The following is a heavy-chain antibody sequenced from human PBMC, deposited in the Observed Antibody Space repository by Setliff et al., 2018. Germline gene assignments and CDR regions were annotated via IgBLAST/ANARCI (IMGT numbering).Heavy chain of an antibody. CDR3: ARELRSPFWHIDF. J-gene: IGHJ4*02. CDR1: GGTFSSDV. CDR2: LIPILRKT. V-gene: IGHV1-69*13. Sequence: ASVKVSCKASGGTFSSDVITWVRQAPGQGLEWMGRLIPILRKTNYAENFQGRVSITADGSTNTVHMEVTSLRTEDTAVYYCARELRSPFWHIDFWGQGTPVTVSS. D-gene: IGHD3-16*01.